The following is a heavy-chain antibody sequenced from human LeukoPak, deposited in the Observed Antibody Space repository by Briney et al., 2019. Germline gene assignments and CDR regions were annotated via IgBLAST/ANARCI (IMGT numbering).Heavy chain of an antibody. CDR1: GDSITRSDYY. J-gene: IGHJ4*02. V-gene: IGHV4-30-4*01. CDR2: IFYRGDT. Sequence: PSQTLSLTCTLSGDSITRSDYYWSWLRQPPGKGLEWIGFIFYRGDTDYNPSLKSRATMSIDTSKNQFSLRLTSVTAADTAVYYCARGHRKPRLDHWGQGILVTVSS. CDR3: ARGHRKPRLDH.